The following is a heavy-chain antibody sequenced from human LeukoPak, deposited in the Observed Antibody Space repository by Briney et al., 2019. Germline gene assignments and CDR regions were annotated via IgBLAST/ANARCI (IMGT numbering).Heavy chain of an antibody. V-gene: IGHV4-38-2*02. CDR1: GYSISSGYY. Sequence: SETLSLTCTVSGYSISSGYYWGWIRQPPGKGLEWIGSIYHSGSTYYNPSLKSRVTISVDTSKNQFSLKLSSVTAADTAVYYCARDGGEFGNNLPGYWGQGTLVTVSS. CDR2: IYHSGST. J-gene: IGHJ4*02. CDR3: ARDGGEFGNNLPGY. D-gene: IGHD3-16*01.